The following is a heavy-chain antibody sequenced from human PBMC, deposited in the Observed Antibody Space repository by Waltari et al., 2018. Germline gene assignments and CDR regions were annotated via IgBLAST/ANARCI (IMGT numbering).Heavy chain of an antibody. CDR1: EYTFTSSY. CDR3: ALDTGALWMDV. Sequence: QVQLVQSGAEVKKPGASVKISCKTSEYTFTSSYIHWVRQAPGQGLEWMGIIKPSGGSTIYAQKVQGRVTMTRDTSTSTVYMELSSLRSDDTAVYYCALDTGALWMDVWGQGTTVTVSS. CDR2: IKPSGGST. J-gene: IGHJ6*02. D-gene: IGHD2-21*01. V-gene: IGHV1-46*01.